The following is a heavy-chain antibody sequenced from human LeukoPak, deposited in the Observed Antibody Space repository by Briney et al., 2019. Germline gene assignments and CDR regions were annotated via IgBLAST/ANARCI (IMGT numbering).Heavy chain of an antibody. D-gene: IGHD3-10*01. CDR3: AAGGIYSLLDY. Sequence: GASVKVSCKVSGDTLSELTMHWVRQAPGKGLEWMGGFDPGAGEILYAQQFQGRVTMTEDTSTDTAYMELTSLRSEDSGVYFCAAGGIYSLLDYWGSEPWSPSLQ. V-gene: IGHV1-24*01. CDR2: FDPGAGEI. J-gene: IGHJ4*02. CDR1: GDTLSELT.